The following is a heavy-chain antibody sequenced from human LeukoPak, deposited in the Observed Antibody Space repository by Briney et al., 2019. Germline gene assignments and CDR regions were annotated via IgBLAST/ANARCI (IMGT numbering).Heavy chain of an antibody. J-gene: IGHJ4*02. CDR2: ISGSGGST. CDR3: AKVKPMIVVLDGGFFEDY. Sequence: PGGSLRLSCAASGFTFSSYAMSWVRQAPGKGLEWVSAISGSGGSTYYADSVKGRFTISRDNSKNTLYLQMNSLRAEDTAVYYCAKVKPMIVVLDGGFFEDYCGQGTLVTVSS. V-gene: IGHV3-23*01. CDR1: GFTFSSYA. D-gene: IGHD3-22*01.